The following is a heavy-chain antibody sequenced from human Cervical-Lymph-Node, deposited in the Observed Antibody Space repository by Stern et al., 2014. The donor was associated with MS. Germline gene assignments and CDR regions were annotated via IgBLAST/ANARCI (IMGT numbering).Heavy chain of an antibody. V-gene: IGHV1-46*01. CDR1: GYKFTNYY. CDR2: INPSGDST. Sequence: VQLVESGAEVKKPGASVKISCKAPGYKFTNYYIHWMRQAPGQRPQWNGMINPSGDSTTYAQKFQGKVTMTQDPSTSPLHMELSRLRSEDAAVYYCASGRLGYWGQGTQVTVSS. CDR3: ASGRLGY. J-gene: IGHJ4*02.